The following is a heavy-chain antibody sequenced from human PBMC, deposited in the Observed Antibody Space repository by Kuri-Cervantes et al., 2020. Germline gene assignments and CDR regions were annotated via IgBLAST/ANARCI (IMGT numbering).Heavy chain of an antibody. V-gene: IGHV3-72*01. CDR2: SRNKANSYTT. CDR1: GFTFSDYY. CDR3: ARGHDY. J-gene: IGHJ4*02. Sequence: GESLKISCAASGFTFSDYYMDWLRQAPGKGLEWVGRSRNKANSYTTEYAASVKGRFTISRDDSKNSLYLQMNSLKTEDTAVYYCARGHDYWGQGTLVTVSS.